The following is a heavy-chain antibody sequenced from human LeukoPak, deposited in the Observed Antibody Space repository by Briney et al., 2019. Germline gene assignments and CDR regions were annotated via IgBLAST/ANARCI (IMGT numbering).Heavy chain of an antibody. V-gene: IGHV4-34*01. Sequence: SETLSLTCAVYGGSFSGYYWSWIRQPPGKGLEWIGEINHSGSTNYNPSLKSRVTISVDTSKNQFSLKLSSVTAADTAVYYCARIRIRRYYYDSSGYYRDAFDIWGQGTMVTVSS. CDR2: INHSGST. CDR3: ARIRIRRYYYDSSGYYRDAFDI. CDR1: GGSFSGYY. D-gene: IGHD3-22*01. J-gene: IGHJ3*02.